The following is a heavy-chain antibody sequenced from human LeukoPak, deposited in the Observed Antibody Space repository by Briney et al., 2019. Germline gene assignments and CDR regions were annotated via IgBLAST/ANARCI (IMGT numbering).Heavy chain of an antibody. CDR2: IYYSGST. Sequence: SETLSLTCAVSVDSISSYYWSCIRQPPGEGLGRIGYIYYSGSTNSNPSLKSRVTISVDTSKNQFSLKLGSVTAADTAVYYCARDPELNYYGFHIWGQGTMVTVSS. CDR1: VDSISSYY. J-gene: IGHJ3*02. V-gene: IGHV4-59*01. D-gene: IGHD3-10*01. CDR3: ARDPELNYYGFHI.